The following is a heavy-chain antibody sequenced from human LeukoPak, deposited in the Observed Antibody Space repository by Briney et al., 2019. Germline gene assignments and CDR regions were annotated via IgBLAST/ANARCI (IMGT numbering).Heavy chain of an antibody. Sequence: GGSLRLSCAASGITFSNYGMHWVRQAPGKGLEWLSFIRNDGSDKNYADSVKGRFTISRDNSKNTLYLQMNSLRAEDTAVYYCASSPSIAAAGTKYDYWGQGTLVTVSS. CDR1: GITFSNYG. V-gene: IGHV3-30*02. CDR3: ASSPSIAAAGTKYDY. J-gene: IGHJ4*02. D-gene: IGHD6-13*01. CDR2: IRNDGSDK.